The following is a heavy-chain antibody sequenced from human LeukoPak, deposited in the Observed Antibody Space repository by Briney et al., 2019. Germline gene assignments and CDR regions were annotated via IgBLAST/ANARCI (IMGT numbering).Heavy chain of an antibody. V-gene: IGHV4-30-2*01. CDR3: ARDRSYYGSGLDY. CDR1: GGSISSGGYS. J-gene: IGHJ4*02. Sequence: SQTLSLTCAVSGGSISSGGYSWRWIRQPPGKGLEWLGYIYHSGSTYYNPSLKSRVTISVDRSKNQFSLKLSSVTAADTAVYYCARDRSYYGSGLDYWGQGTLVTVSS. D-gene: IGHD3-10*01. CDR2: IYHSGST.